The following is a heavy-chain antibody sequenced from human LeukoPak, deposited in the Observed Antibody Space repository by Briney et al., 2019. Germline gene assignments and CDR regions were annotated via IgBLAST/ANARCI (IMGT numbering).Heavy chain of an antibody. D-gene: IGHD5-18*01. Sequence: PGGSLRLSCAASGFTFSSYNMKWVRQAPGKGLEWVSFISTTSNYIYYADSVKGRFTISRDNSKNTLYLQMNSLRAEDTAVYYCAKEGSPRGYSYGPDAFDIWGQGTMVTVSS. CDR2: ISTTSNYI. V-gene: IGHV3-21*04. CDR1: GFTFSSYN. J-gene: IGHJ3*02. CDR3: AKEGSPRGYSYGPDAFDI.